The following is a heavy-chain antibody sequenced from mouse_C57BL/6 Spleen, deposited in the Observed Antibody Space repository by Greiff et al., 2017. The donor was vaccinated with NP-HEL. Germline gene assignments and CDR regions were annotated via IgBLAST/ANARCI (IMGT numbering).Heavy chain of an antibody. V-gene: IGHV1-5*01. CDR2: LTPSNIYT. J-gene: IGHJ2*01. D-gene: IGHD1-1*01. Sequence: EVKLMESGTVLARNGEEGKRGGGASGYTSNTYWPPRLHTPPFPFLSFLFPLTPSNIYTSYIQKFKGKAKLTAVTSASTAYMALSSLTNEDSAVYYCTRYYGSSYRGRYYFDYWGQGTTLTVSS. CDR1: GYTSNTYW. CDR3: TRYYGSSYRGRYYFDY.